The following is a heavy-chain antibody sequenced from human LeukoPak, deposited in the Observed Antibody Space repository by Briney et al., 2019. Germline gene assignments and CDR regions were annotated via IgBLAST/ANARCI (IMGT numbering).Heavy chain of an antibody. D-gene: IGHD2-15*01. CDR2: VSSDGTYT. CDR3: ARGYSRAAFDI. V-gene: IGHV3-74*03. J-gene: IGHJ3*02. CDR1: GFTFSSYF. Sequence: GGSLRLSCAASGFTFSSYFMHWVRQAPGKGLVWVSRVSSDGTYTEYADSVKGRFTVSRDNGKNSLLLQMNSLRAEDTALYYCARGYSRAAFDIWGQGTVVAVSS.